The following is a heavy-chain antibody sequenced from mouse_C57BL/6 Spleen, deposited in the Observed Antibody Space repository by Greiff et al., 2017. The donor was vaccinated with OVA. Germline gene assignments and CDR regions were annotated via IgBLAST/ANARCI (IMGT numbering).Heavy chain of an antibody. V-gene: IGHV1-42*01. J-gene: IGHJ4*01. CDR2: INPSTGGT. CDR3: ARYPNYYGSSYYAMDY. CDR1: GYSFTGYY. D-gene: IGHD1-1*01. Sequence: EVQLQQSGPELVKPGASVKISCKASGYSFTGYYMNWVKQSPEKSLEWIGEINPSTGGTTYNQKFKAKATFTVDKSSSTAYMQLKRLTSEDSAVYYCARYPNYYGSSYYAMDYWGQGTSVTVSS.